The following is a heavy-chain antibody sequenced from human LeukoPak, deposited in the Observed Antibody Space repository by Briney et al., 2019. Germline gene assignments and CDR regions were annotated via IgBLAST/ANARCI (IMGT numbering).Heavy chain of an antibody. D-gene: IGHD3-10*01. CDR2: IKQDGSEK. J-gene: IGHJ6*03. CDR1: GFTFSSYS. CDR3: ARDREGRGVLYSHYYYMDV. V-gene: IGHV3-7*01. Sequence: GGSLRLACAASGFTFSSYSMNWVRQAPGKGLEWVANIKQDGSEKYYVDSVKGRFTISRDNAKNSLYLQMNSLRAEDTAVYYCARDREGRGVLYSHYYYMDVWGKGTTVTISS.